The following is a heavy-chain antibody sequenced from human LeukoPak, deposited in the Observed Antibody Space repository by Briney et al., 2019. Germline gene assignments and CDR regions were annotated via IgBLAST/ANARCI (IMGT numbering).Heavy chain of an antibody. D-gene: IGHD1-20*01. Sequence: PSETLSLTCTVSGGSISSYYWSWIRQPPGKGLEWIGYIYYSGSANYNPSLKSRVTISVDTSKNQFSLKLSSVTAADTAVYYCARDSNWNRAFDIWGQGTMVTVSS. V-gene: IGHV4-59*01. CDR1: GGSISSYY. J-gene: IGHJ3*02. CDR2: IYYSGSA. CDR3: ARDSNWNRAFDI.